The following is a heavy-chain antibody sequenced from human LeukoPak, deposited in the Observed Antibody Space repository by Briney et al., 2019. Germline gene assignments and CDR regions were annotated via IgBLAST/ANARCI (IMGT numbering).Heavy chain of an antibody. D-gene: IGHD4-17*01. Sequence: GGSLRLSCAASGFTFRNYLMSWVRQAPGKGLEWVSSIRSSGDGTFYTDSVRGRFSISRDNSKNTLYLQMNSLRAEDTAVYYCARAGGSTVSHSDYWGQGTLVTVSS. V-gene: IGHV3-23*01. CDR3: ARAGGSTVSHSDY. CDR2: IRSSGDGT. CDR1: GFTFRNYL. J-gene: IGHJ4*02.